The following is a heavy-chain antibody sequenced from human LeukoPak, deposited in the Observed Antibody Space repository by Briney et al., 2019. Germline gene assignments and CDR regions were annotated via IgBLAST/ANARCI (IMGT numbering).Heavy chain of an antibody. CDR2: VSGSGGGT. Sequence: PGGSLRLSCGASGFTFSSYAMSWVRQAPGKGLEWVSGVSGSGGGTYYTDSVKGRFTISRDNSKNTLFLQMNSLRVEDTAVYYCANLRGRGAYACSGASCYSYWGQGTLVTVSP. CDR1: GFTFSSYA. J-gene: IGHJ4*02. V-gene: IGHV3-23*01. CDR3: ANLRGRGAYACSGASCYSY. D-gene: IGHD2-15*01.